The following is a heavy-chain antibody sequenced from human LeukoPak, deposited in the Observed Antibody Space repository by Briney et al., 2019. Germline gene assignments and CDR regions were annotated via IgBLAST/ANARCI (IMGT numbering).Heavy chain of an antibody. CDR1: GYTFATSS. Sequence: ASVNVSCKASGYTFATSSISWVRLAPGQRLEWMGWITPTNGNTQYAQKVQGRVTMTTDTSTSTAYMELRDLRSDDTAIYYCTRERDSSNWWGAFDIWGQGTMVIVSS. J-gene: IGHJ3*02. V-gene: IGHV1-18*01. D-gene: IGHD6-13*01. CDR3: TRERDSSNWWGAFDI. CDR2: ITPTNGNT.